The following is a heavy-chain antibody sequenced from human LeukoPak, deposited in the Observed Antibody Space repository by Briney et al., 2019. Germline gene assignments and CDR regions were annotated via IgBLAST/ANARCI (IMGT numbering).Heavy chain of an antibody. Sequence: SQTLSLTCAVSGGSISSGGYSWSWIRQPPGKGLEWIGYIYHSGSTNYNPSLKSRVTISVDTSKNQFSLKLSSVTAADTAVYYCARESRYSYGYWFDPWGQGTLVTVSS. CDR2: IYHSGST. V-gene: IGHV4-30-2*01. D-gene: IGHD5-18*01. J-gene: IGHJ5*02. CDR1: GGSISSGGYS. CDR3: ARESRYSYGYWFDP.